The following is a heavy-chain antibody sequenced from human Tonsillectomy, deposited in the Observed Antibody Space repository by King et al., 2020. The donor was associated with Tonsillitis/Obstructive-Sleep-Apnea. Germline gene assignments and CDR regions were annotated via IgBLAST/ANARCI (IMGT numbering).Heavy chain of an antibody. V-gene: IGHV4-4*02. J-gene: IGHJ4*02. D-gene: IGHD1-1*01. CDR2: IYHSGYT. CDR3: ARDTSNWNDVSFDY. CDR1: GGSISSNNR. Sequence: VQLQESGPGLVKPSGTLSLTCAVSGGSISSNNRWSWVRQSPGKGLEWMGEIYHSGYTTYNPSLKGRVTISVDKPKNLFSLKLTSVTAADTAVYYCARDTSNWNDVSFDYWGQGTLVTVSS.